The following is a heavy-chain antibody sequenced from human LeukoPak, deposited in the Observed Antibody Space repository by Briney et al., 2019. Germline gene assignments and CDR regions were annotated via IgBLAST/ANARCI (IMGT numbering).Heavy chain of an antibody. D-gene: IGHD3-10*01. Sequence: GGSLRLSCAASGFAFNTYSMNWVCQAPGKGLEWVSYITSTSSTIHHADSVKGRFTISRDNVKNSLSLQMNSLRAEDTAVYYCARVRAGLSAGYYYYMDVWGKGTTVTVSS. CDR3: ARVRAGLSAGYYYYMDV. CDR2: ITSTSSTI. J-gene: IGHJ6*03. V-gene: IGHV3-48*01. CDR1: GFAFNTYS.